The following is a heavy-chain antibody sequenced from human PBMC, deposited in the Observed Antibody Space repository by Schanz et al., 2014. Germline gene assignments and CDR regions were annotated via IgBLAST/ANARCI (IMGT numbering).Heavy chain of an antibody. V-gene: IGHV4-61*02. CDR3: AREPLSGYNWFDP. CDR1: GGSISSVTYY. J-gene: IGHJ5*02. D-gene: IGHD6-25*01. CDR2: ISTSGST. Sequence: QVQLQESGPGLVKPSQTLSLTCIVSGGSISSVTYYWSWLRQPAGKGLEWIGRISTSGSTNYNPSLKSRVTISRDTSKNQFSLKLSSVTAADTAVYYCAREPLSGYNWFDPWGQGSLVTVSS.